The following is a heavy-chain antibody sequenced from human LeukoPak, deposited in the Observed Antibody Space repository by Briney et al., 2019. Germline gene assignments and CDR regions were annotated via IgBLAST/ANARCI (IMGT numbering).Heavy chain of an antibody. CDR2: ISAYNGNT. CDR1: GYTFTSYG. D-gene: IGHD3-22*01. J-gene: IGHJ4*02. CDR3: ARGAYYYDSSGSAPDFDY. Sequence: ASVKVSCKASGYTFTSYGISWVRQAPGQGLEWMGWISAYNGNTNYAQKFQGRVTMTRNSSISTAHMELSSLRSEDTAVYYCARGAYYYDSSGSAPDFDYWGQGTLVTVSS. V-gene: IGHV1-18*01.